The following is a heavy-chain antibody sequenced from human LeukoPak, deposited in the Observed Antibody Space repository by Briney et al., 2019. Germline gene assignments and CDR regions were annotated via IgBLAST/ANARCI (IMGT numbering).Heavy chain of an antibody. CDR3: ARGPGSSSTEPGLDI. D-gene: IGHD6-13*01. CDR2: MNPNSGNT. J-gene: IGHJ3*02. V-gene: IGHV1-8*01. CDR1: GYTFTSYD. Sequence: ASVKVSCKASGYTFTSYDINWVRQATGQGLEWMGWMNPNSGNTGYAQKFQGRVTMTRDTSTSTVYMELSSLRSEDTAVYYCARGPGSSSTEPGLDIWGQGTMVTVSS.